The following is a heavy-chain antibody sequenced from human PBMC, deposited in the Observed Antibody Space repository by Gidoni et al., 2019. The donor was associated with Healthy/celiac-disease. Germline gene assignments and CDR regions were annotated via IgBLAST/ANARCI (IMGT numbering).Heavy chain of an antibody. CDR1: GFTFSSYA. D-gene: IGHD2-8*01. CDR2: ISGSGGST. V-gene: IGHV3-23*01. Sequence: VQLLDSGGGLVQPGGSLRLSCASSGFTFSSYAMSWVRQAPGQGLEWVSAISGSGGSTYYADSVKGRFTISRDNSKNTLYLKMNSLRAEDTAVYYCAKDIMYGQPGAAFDIWGQGTMVTVSS. CDR3: AKDIMYGQPGAAFDI. J-gene: IGHJ3*02.